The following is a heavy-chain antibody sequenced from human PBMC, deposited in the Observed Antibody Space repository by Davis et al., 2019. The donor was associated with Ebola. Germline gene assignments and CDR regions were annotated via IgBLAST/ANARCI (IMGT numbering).Heavy chain of an antibody. J-gene: IGHJ4*02. CDR3: ARYCHYADCSYFDC. V-gene: IGHV3-23*01. D-gene: IGHD2-15*01. CDR2: ISASEGHT. Sequence: GESLKISCAASGFTFSNYDMSWVRHVPGNGLEWVSTISASEGHTHYSDSVRGRFTISRDNSKNTLYLQMNSLRAEDTATYYCARYCHYADCSYFDCWGQGTMVAVSS. CDR1: GFTFSNYD.